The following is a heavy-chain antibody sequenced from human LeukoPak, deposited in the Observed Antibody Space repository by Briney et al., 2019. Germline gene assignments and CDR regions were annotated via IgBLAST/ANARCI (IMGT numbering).Heavy chain of an antibody. Sequence: ASVKVSCKASGYTFITYALHWVRQAPGQRLEWMGWINAGNGNTKYSQKFQGRVTITRDTSASTAYMELSSLRSEDTAVYYCARVGLRSFDYWGQGTLVTVSS. CDR3: ARVGLRSFDY. V-gene: IGHV1-3*01. D-gene: IGHD5-12*01. CDR2: INAGNGNT. J-gene: IGHJ4*02. CDR1: GYTFITYA.